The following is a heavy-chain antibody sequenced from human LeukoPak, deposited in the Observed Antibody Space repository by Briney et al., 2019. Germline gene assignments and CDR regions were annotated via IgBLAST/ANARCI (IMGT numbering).Heavy chain of an antibody. CDR2: IYYSGST. CDR1: GGSVSSGSYY. Sequence: PSETLSLTCTVSGGSVSSGSYYWSWIRQPPGKGLEWIGYIYYSGSTNYNPSLKSRVTISVDTSKNQFSLKLSSVTAADTAVYYCARRKISIHDYGDYETGDFDYWGQGTLVTVSS. CDR3: ARRKISIHDYGDYETGDFDY. J-gene: IGHJ4*02. D-gene: IGHD4-17*01. V-gene: IGHV4-61*01.